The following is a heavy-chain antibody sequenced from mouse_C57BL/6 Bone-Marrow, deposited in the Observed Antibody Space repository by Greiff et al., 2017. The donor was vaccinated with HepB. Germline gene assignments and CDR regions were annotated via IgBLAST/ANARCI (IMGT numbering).Heavy chain of an antibody. CDR1: GYTFTSYW. CDR3: ARGSTMICFDY. J-gene: IGHJ2*01. Sequence: VHLVESGAELVKPGASVKMSCKASGYTFTSYWITWVKQRPGQGLEWIGDIYPGSGSTNYNEKFKSKATLTVDTSSSTAYMQLSSLTSEDSAVYYCARGSTMICFDYWGQGTTLTVSS. CDR2: IYPGSGST. D-gene: IGHD2-4*01. V-gene: IGHV1-55*01.